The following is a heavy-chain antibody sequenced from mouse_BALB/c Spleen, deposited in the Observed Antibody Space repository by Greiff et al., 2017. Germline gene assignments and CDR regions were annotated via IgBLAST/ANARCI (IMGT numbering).Heavy chain of an antibody. J-gene: IGHJ3*01. CDR3: ARSDYGNCGWFDY. Sequence: EVKLVESGGGLVQPGGSRKLSCAASGFTFSSFGMHWVRQAPEKGLEWVAYIRSGSSTIYYADTVKGRFTISRDNPKNTMFLQMTSLRSEDTAMYYYARSDYGNCGWFDYWGQGTLVTVSA. CDR2: IRSGSSTI. D-gene: IGHD2-1*01. V-gene: IGHV5-17*02. CDR1: GFTFSSFG.